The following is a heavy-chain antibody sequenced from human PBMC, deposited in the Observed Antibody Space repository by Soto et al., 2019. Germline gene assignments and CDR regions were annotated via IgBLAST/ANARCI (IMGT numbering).Heavy chain of an antibody. V-gene: IGHV3-53*01. CDR3: ARASSRWGSEAAY. D-gene: IGHD7-27*01. CDR2: IYSDGST. J-gene: IGHJ4*02. CDR1: GLTVSGNY. Sequence: EVQLVESGGGLIHPGGSLRLSCAASGLTVSGNYMGWVRQAPGKGLEWVSGIYSDGSTIYADSMKGRFTIFRDNSKNTLYLQMNSLRAEDTAVYHCARASSRWGSEAAYWGQGTLVTVSS.